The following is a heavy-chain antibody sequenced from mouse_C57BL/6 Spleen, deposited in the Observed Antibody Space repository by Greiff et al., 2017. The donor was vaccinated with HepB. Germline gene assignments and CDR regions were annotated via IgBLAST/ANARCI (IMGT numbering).Heavy chain of an antibody. CDR2: INPSTGGT. J-gene: IGHJ3*01. Sequence: VQLQQSGPELVKPGASVKISCKASGYSFTGYYMNWVKQSPEKSLEWIGEINPSTGGTTYNQKFKAKDTLTVDKSSSTAYLQLKSLTSEDSAVYYCARSSLAYWGQGTLVTVSA. CDR1: GYSFTGYY. D-gene: IGHD6-1*01. CDR3: ARSSLAY. V-gene: IGHV1-42*01.